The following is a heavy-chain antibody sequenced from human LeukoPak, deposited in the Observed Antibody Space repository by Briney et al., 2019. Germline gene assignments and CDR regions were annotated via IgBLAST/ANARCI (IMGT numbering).Heavy chain of an antibody. D-gene: IGHD2-15*01. CDR3: ARDHPGYCSGGSCSPFDY. J-gene: IGHJ4*02. V-gene: IGHV1-18*01. Sequence: GASVKVSCKASGYTFTSYGISWVRQAPGQGLEWMGWISAYNGNTNYAQKLQGRVTMTTDTSTSTAYMELRSLRSGDTAVYYCARDHPGYCSGGSCSPFDYWGQGTLVTVSS. CDR1: GYTFTSYG. CDR2: ISAYNGNT.